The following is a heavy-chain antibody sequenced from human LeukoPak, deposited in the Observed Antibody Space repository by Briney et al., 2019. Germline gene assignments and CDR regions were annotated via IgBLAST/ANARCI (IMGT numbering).Heavy chain of an antibody. J-gene: IGHJ3*02. Sequence: PGGSLRLSCAASGFTFSSYSMNWVRQAPGKGLEWVSHITASGTAMFYADSVKGRFTISRDNAKNSLYLQMNSLRAEDTAVYYCARSWELDIWGQGTMVTVSS. D-gene: IGHD1-26*01. CDR2: ITASGTAM. V-gene: IGHV3-48*01. CDR3: ARSWELDI. CDR1: GFTFSSYS.